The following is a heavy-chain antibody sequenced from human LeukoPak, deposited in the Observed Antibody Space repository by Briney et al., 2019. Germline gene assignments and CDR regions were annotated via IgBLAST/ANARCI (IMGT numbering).Heavy chain of an antibody. Sequence: ASVTVSCTTSGYTFTGYYVHWVRQAPGQGLEWMGRINPNSGDTNYAQKFQGRVTMTRDTSISTAYMELSRLRSDDTAVYYCARDYCGGDCFPDYWGQGTLVTVSS. CDR2: INPNSGDT. CDR3: ARDYCGGDCFPDY. CDR1: GYTFTGYY. D-gene: IGHD2-21*02. J-gene: IGHJ4*02. V-gene: IGHV1-2*06.